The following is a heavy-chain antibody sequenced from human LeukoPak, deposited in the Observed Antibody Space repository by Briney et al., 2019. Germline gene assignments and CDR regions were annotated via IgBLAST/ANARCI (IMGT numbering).Heavy chain of an antibody. D-gene: IGHD3-22*01. CDR1: GFTVSSKY. CDR2: IYSGGST. Sequence: GGSLRLSCAASGFTVSSKYMCWVRQAPGKGLEWVSVIYSGGSTYYADSVKGRFTIPRDNSKNTQYLQMNSLNAEDTAVYYCARARVYYDASGYKTAEHFQHWGQGTLVTVSS. V-gene: IGHV3-53*01. CDR3: ARARVYYDASGYKTAEHFQH. J-gene: IGHJ1*01.